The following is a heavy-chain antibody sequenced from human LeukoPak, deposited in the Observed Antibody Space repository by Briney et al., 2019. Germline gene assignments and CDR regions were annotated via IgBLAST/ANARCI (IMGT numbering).Heavy chain of an antibody. J-gene: IGHJ4*02. V-gene: IGHV4-34*01. CDR2: INHSGST. CDR1: GGSFSGYY. D-gene: IGHD2/OR15-2a*01. CDR3: ARDKIGGINFDY. Sequence: PSETLSLTCAVYGGSFSGYYWSWICQPPGEGLEWIGQINHSGSTNYNPSFKSRVTISVDTSRNQFSLKVSSVTAADTAVYYCARDKIGGINFDYWGQGTLITVSA.